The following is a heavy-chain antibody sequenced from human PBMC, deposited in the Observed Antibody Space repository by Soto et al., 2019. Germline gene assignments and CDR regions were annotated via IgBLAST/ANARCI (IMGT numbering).Heavy chain of an antibody. V-gene: IGHV3-9*01. CDR3: AKVRGLVLSFYFDY. CDR2: ISWNSGSI. CDR1: GFTFDDYA. Sequence: EVQLVESGGGLVQPGRSLRLSCAASGFTFDDYAMHWVRQAPGKGLEWVSGISWNSGSIGYADSVNGRFTISRDNAKNSLYLQMNSLRAEDTALYYCAKVRGLVLSFYFDYWGQGTLVTVSS. D-gene: IGHD6-19*01. J-gene: IGHJ4*02.